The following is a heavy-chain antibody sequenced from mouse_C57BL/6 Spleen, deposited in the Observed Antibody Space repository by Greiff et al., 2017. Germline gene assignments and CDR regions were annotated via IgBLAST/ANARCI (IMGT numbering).Heavy chain of an antibody. CDR2: IYPGSGST. CDR1: GYTFTSYW. V-gene: IGHV1-55*01. Sequence: VQLQQPGAELVKPGASVKMSCKASGYTFTSYWITWVKQRPGQGLEWIGDIYPGSGSTNYNEKFKSKATLTVDTSSSTAYMQLSSLTSEDSAVYYCAREEVITTVVATWFAYWGQGTLVTVSA. CDR3: AREEVITTVVATWFAY. J-gene: IGHJ3*01. D-gene: IGHD1-1*01.